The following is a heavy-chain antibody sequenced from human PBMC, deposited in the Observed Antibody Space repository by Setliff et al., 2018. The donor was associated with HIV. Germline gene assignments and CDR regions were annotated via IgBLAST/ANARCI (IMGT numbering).Heavy chain of an antibody. V-gene: IGHV1-18*01. D-gene: IGHD2-15*01. J-gene: IGHJ4*02. CDR1: GYTFTSYD. Sequence: ASVKVSCKASGYTFTSYDINWVRQAPGQGLEWMGWIGGDNGGTNYAQKFRGRVTMTTDTSTTTAYMELRSLRSDDTAMYYCARGACGGDSCYSMKYYFDHWGQGTLVTVSS. CDR2: IGGDNGGT. CDR3: ARGACGGDSCYSMKYYFDH.